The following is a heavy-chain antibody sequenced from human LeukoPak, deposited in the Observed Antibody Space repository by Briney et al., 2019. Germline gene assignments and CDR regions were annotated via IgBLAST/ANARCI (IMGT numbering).Heavy chain of an antibody. J-gene: IGHJ5*02. Sequence: GGSLRLSCAASGFTFSSYAMSWVRQAPGKGLEWVSAISGSGGSTYYADSVKGRFTISRDNSKNTLYLQMNSLRAEDTAVYYCAKGTYYDFWGNWFDPWGQGTLVTVSS. CDR1: GFTFSSYA. CDR2: ISGSGGST. CDR3: AKGTYYDFWGNWFDP. V-gene: IGHV3-23*01. D-gene: IGHD3-3*01.